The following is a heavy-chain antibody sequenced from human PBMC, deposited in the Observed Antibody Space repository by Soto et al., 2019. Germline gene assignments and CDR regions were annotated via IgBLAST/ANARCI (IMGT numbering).Heavy chain of an antibody. CDR2: ISAYNGNT. J-gene: IGHJ3*02. V-gene: IGHV1-18*01. CDR3: ARDVHHYLWSPLDAFDI. Sequence: ASVKVSCKASGYTFTSYGISWVRQAPGQGLEWMGWISAYNGNTNYAQKLQGRVTMTTDTSTSTAYMELRSLRSDDTSVYYCARDVHHYLWSPLDAFDIWGQGTMVTVSS. CDR1: GYTFTSYG. D-gene: IGHD2-21*01.